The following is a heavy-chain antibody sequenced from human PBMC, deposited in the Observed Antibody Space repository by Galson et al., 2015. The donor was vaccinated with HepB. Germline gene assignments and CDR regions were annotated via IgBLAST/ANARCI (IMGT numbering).Heavy chain of an antibody. V-gene: IGHV3-48*02. CDR2: ISSSSTI. J-gene: IGHJ6*02. Sequence: SLRLSCAASGFTFSSYSMNWVRQAPGKGLEWVSYISSSSTIYYADSVKGRFTISRDNAKNSLYLQMNSLRDEDTAVYYCASDYGDTYYYGMDVWGQGTTVTVSS. CDR1: GFTFSSYS. D-gene: IGHD5-24*01. CDR3: ASDYGDTYYYGMDV.